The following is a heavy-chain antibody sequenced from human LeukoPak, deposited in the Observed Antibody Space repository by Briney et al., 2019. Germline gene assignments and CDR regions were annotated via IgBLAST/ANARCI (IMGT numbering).Heavy chain of an antibody. Sequence: ASVKVSCKASGYTFTSYYMHWVRQAPGQGLEWMGIINPSGGSTSYAQKFQGRVTMTRDMSTSTVYMELSSLRSEDTAVYYCARFIAAAAAGGGAFDIWGQGTMVTVSS. D-gene: IGHD6-13*01. CDR2: INPSGGST. CDR3: ARFIAAAAAGGGAFDI. V-gene: IGHV1-46*01. CDR1: GYTFTSYY. J-gene: IGHJ3*02.